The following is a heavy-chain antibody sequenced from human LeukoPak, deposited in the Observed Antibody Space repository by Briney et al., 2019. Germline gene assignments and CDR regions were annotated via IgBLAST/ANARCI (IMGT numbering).Heavy chain of an antibody. CDR3: ARDGYGGNSGEDY. Sequence: GASVKVSCKAFNYTFTSYGISWVRQAPGKGLEWMAWISPYNGGTLYSAKLQGRVTLTRDTTTDTAYMELTSLKSDDTAVYYCARDGYGGNSGEDYWGQGTLVTVFS. CDR1: NYTFTSYG. J-gene: IGHJ4*02. V-gene: IGHV1-18*01. CDR2: ISPYNGGT. D-gene: IGHD4-23*01.